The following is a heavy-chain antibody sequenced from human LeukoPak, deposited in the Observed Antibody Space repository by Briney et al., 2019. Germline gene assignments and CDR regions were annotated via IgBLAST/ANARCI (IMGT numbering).Heavy chain of an antibody. CDR1: GGSISSYY. V-gene: IGHV4-59*01. Sequence: PSETLSLTCTVSGGSISSYYWTWIRQPPGKALEWIVYIYYSGRTSYNPSLKSRVTMSVDTSKNQFSLKLSSVTAADTAVYYCARDGNPWNLDVWGRGTLVTVSS. CDR3: ARDGNPWNLDV. J-gene: IGHJ2*01. D-gene: IGHD1-14*01. CDR2: IYYSGRT.